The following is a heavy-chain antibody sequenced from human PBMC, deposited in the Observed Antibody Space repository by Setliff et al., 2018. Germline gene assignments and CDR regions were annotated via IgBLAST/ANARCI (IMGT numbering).Heavy chain of an antibody. CDR2: ISPYSGKT. CDR1: GYNFITLG. V-gene: IGHV1-18*01. Sequence: AASVKVSCKTSGYNFITLGINWVRQAPGQGLEWVGWISPYSGKTDYAQKFQDRVIMTIDPSTTTAYMELKTLRSDDTAVYYCARGRGPDIVVTIPGDYWGQGTQVTVSS. D-gene: IGHD2-15*01. CDR3: ARGRGPDIVVTIPGDY. J-gene: IGHJ4*02.